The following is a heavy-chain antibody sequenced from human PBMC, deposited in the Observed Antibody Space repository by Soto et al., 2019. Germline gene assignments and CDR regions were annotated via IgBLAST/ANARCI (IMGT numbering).Heavy chain of an antibody. Sequence: SETLSLTCAVYGGSFSGYCWSWIRQPPGKGLEWIGEINHSGRTNYNPSLKSRVTISVDTSKSQFSLKLSSVTAADTAVYYCARGRKYYDFWSGYSHPRYYFNYWGQGNLVTVSS. CDR1: GGSFSGYC. V-gene: IGHV4-34*01. J-gene: IGHJ4*02. CDR3: ARGRKYYDFWSGYSHPRYYFNY. CDR2: INHSGRT. D-gene: IGHD3-3*01.